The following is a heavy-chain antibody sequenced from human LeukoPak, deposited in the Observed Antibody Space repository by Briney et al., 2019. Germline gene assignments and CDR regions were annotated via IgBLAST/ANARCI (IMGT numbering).Heavy chain of an antibody. V-gene: IGHV4-59*01. Sequence: ASETLSLTCTVSVGSTGSFYWSCIRRPPGQERRGLGDFFYTVSTTYNPSVKSRVTISVDTSKNQFSLKLSSVTAADTAVYYCARNLRMIGQDAFGIWGQGTMVTVSS. CDR3: ARNLRMIGQDAFGI. D-gene: IGHD3-22*01. CDR2: FFYTVST. J-gene: IGHJ3*02. CDR1: VGSTGSFY.